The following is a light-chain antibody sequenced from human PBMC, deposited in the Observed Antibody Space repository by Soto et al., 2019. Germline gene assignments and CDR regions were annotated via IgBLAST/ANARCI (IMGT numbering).Light chain of an antibody. Sequence: DIQMTQTPSTLSAPVGHRATITCRASQSISSWLAWYQQKPGKAPNLLIYKASSLESGVPSRFSGSGSGTEFTLTISSLQPDDSATYYCQQYNSYSWTFGQGTKVDI. J-gene: IGKJ1*01. CDR3: QQYNSYSWT. V-gene: IGKV1-5*03. CDR2: KAS. CDR1: QSISSW.